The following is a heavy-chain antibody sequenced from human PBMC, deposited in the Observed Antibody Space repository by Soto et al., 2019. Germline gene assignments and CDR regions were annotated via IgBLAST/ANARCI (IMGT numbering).Heavy chain of an antibody. D-gene: IGHD3-10*01. CDR3: ARDWGGLGY. Sequence: VQLQESGPGLVKPSQTLSLTCTVSGGSISSGDYYWSWIRQPPGKGLEWVANIIKDGSEKSYVDSVKGRFTISRDNAKNSLYLEMNSLRVEDTAVYYCARDWGGLGYWGQGTLVTASS. J-gene: IGHJ4*02. CDR1: GGSISSGDYY. CDR2: IIKDGSEK. V-gene: IGHV3-7*03.